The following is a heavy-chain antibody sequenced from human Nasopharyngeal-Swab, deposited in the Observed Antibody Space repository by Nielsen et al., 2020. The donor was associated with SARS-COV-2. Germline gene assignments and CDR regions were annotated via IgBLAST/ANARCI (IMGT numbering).Heavy chain of an antibody. CDR3: ARDNRALYYFDY. D-gene: IGHD3-10*01. CDR1: GGSISSGGYS. CDR2: IYHSGST. Sequence: SQTLSLTCAVSGGSISSGGYSWSWIRQPPGKGLEWIGYIYHSGSTYYNPSLKSRVTISVDRSKNQFSLKLSSVTAADTAVYYCARDNRALYYFDYWGQGTLVTVSS. J-gene: IGHJ4*02. V-gene: IGHV4-30-2*01.